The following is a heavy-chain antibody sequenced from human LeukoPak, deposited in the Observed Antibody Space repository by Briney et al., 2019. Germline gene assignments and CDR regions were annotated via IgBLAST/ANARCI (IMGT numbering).Heavy chain of an antibody. Sequence: GGSLRLSCAASGLTFSSYWMHWVRQAPGKGLVWVSRINSDGSSTSYADSVKGRFTISRDNAKNTLYLQMNSLRAEDTAVYYCAYMRGLYYGIDYWGQGTLVTVSS. D-gene: IGHD3-10*01. CDR3: AYMRGLYYGIDY. J-gene: IGHJ4*02. CDR2: INSDGSST. V-gene: IGHV3-74*01. CDR1: GLTFSSYW.